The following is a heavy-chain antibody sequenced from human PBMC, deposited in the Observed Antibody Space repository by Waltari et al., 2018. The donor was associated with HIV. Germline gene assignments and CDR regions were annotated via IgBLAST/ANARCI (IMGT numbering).Heavy chain of an antibody. D-gene: IGHD2-2*03. CDR3: ARRPGYCSGTRCYYSHWFDP. CDR1: GFSLSTSGVG. J-gene: IGHJ5*02. Sequence: QIPLEASGPTLVKPTQTLPLTCTFSGFSLSTSGVGVGWIRQPPGKALEWLALIYWNGNKHYSPSLKSRVTSTKETSKDQVVLKMTNMDPADTATYFCARRPGYCSGTRCYYSHWFDPWGQGTLVTVSS. CDR2: IYWNGNK. V-gene: IGHV2-5*01.